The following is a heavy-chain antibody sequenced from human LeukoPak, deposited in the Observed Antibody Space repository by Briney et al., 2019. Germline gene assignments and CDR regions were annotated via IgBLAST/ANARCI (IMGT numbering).Heavy chain of an antibody. CDR3: VRARDYYDSSGYYLDY. D-gene: IGHD3-22*01. CDR2: ISAYNGNT. Sequence: GASVKVSCKASGYTFTSYGISWVRQAPGQGLEWMGWISAYNGNTNYAQKLQGRVTMTTDTSTSTAYMELRSLRSDDTAVYYCVRARDYYDSSGYYLDYWGQGTLVTVSS. CDR1: GYTFTSYG. V-gene: IGHV1-18*01. J-gene: IGHJ4*02.